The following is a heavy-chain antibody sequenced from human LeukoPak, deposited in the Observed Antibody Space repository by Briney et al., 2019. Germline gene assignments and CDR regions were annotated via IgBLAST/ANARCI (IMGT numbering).Heavy chain of an antibody. CDR3: ARGVVVPAAMVGAGFFDY. V-gene: IGHV1-69*01. CDR2: IDPIFGTA. Sequence: ASVTVSFKASGGTFIIYAISWVRQAPGQGLEWMGGIDPIFGTANYAQKFQGRVTITADESTSTAYMELSSLRSEDTAVYYCARGVVVPAAMVGAGFFDYWGQGTLVTVSS. J-gene: IGHJ4*02. D-gene: IGHD2-2*01. CDR1: GGTFIIYA.